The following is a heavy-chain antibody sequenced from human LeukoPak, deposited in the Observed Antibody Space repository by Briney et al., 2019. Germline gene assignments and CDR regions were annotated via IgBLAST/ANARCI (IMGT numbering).Heavy chain of an antibody. CDR3: ARQSPQKGTPFDY. CDR2: IYYSGST. V-gene: IGHV4-59*01. J-gene: IGHJ4*02. D-gene: IGHD3-10*01. Sequence: PSETLSLTCTVSGGSISSYYWSWIRQPPGKGLEWIGYIYYSGSTNYNPSLKSRVATSLDTSRNQFSLKLTSVTDADTALYYCARQSPQKGTPFDYWGQGTLVTVSS. CDR1: GGSISSYY.